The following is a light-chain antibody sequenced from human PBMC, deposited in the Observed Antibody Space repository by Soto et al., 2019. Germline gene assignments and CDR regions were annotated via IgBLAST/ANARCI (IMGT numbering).Light chain of an antibody. CDR1: QSVSIY. J-gene: IGKJ5*01. Sequence: EIVLAQSPATLSLSPGERATLSCRASQSVSIYLAWYQQKPGQAPRLLIYDVSNRATGIPARFSGSGSGTDFTLTISSLEPEDFAVYYCQHRYNWLIAFGQGTRLEIK. CDR2: DVS. V-gene: IGKV3-11*01. CDR3: QHRYNWLIA.